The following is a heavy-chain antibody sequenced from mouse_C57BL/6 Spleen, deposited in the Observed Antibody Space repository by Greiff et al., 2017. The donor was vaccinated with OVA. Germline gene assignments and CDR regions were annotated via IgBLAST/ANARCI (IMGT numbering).Heavy chain of an antibody. V-gene: IGHV1-50*01. CDR2: IDPSDSYT. D-gene: IGHD1-1*01. Sequence: QVQLKQPGAELVKPGASVKLSCKASGYTFTSYWMQWVKQRPGQGLEWIGEIDPSDSYTNYNQKFKGKATLTVDTSSSTAYMQLSSLTSEDSAVYYCARFITTVVATGGRYFDVWGTGTTVTVSS. CDR3: ARFITTVVATGGRYFDV. J-gene: IGHJ1*03. CDR1: GYTFTSYW.